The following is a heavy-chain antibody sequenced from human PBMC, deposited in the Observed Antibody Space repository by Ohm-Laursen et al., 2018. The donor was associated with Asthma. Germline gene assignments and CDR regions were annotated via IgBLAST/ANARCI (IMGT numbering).Heavy chain of an antibody. CDR2: ILPIFDTA. V-gene: IGHV1-69*13. D-gene: IGHD3-3*01. CDR3: ARRETYDLLNY. Sequence: ASVKVSCNASGYTFTSYGISWVRQAPGQGLEWMGGILPIFDTANYVQKFQGRVTITADESTSTAYMELSSLRSDDTAVYYCARRETYDLLNYWGQGTLVTVSS. J-gene: IGHJ4*02. CDR1: GYTFTSYG.